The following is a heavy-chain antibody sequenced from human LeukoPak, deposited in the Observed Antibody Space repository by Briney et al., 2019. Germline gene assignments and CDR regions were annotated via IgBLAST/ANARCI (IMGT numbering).Heavy chain of an antibody. V-gene: IGHV4-4*07. CDR1: GGSISSYY. CDR3: AREGGSWNNDAFDI. J-gene: IGHJ3*02. D-gene: IGHD2-15*01. CDR2: IYTSGST. Sequence: SETLSLTCTDSGGSISSYYWSWIRRPAGKGLEWIGRIYTSGSTNYNPSLKSRVTMSVDTSKNQFSLKLSSVTAADTAVYYCAREGGSWNNDAFDIWGQGTMVTVSS.